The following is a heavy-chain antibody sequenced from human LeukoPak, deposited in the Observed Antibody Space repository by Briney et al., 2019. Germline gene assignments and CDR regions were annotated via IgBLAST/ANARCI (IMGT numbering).Heavy chain of an antibody. D-gene: IGHD3-22*01. V-gene: IGHV4-34*01. J-gene: IGHJ4*02. CDR3: VRGLPKYYYDRSRGSERLDY. CDR2: INHSGST. CDR1: GGSFSGYY. Sequence: SETLSLTCAVYGGSFSGYYWSWIRQPPGKGLEWIGEINHSGSTNYNPSLKSRVTISVDTSKNQFSLKLSSVTAADTAVYYCVRGLPKYYYDRSRGSERLDYWGQGTLVTVSS.